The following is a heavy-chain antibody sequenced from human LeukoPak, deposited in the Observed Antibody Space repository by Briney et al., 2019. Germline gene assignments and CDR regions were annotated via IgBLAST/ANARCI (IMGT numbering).Heavy chain of an antibody. D-gene: IGHD6-13*01. CDR3: ARDMVSTWPYFYTYYYMDV. CDR2: IHGNGST. Sequence: SETLSLTRTVSGASITSYSWNWIRQPAGKGLEWIGRIHGNGSTNYNPSFKNRVTMSLDTSKSQFSLKMTSVTAADTALYFCARDMVSTWPYFYTYYYMDVWGQGTTVAVTS. V-gene: IGHV4-4*07. CDR1: GASITSYS. J-gene: IGHJ6*03.